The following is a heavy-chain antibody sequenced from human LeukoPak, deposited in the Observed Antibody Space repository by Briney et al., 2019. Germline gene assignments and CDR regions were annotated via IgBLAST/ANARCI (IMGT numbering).Heavy chain of an antibody. CDR2: ISYDGSNK. D-gene: IGHD1-1*01. CDR3: ARCTTGRTFGSLREIKRSREIDY. Sequence: GRSLRLSCAASGFTFSSYPMHWVRQAPGKGLEWVAVISYDGSNKDYADSVKGRFTISRDNSKNTLYLQMNSLRAEDTAVYYCARCTTGRTFGSLREIKRSREIDYWGQGTLVTVSS. CDR1: GFTFSSYP. J-gene: IGHJ4*02. V-gene: IGHV3-30*04.